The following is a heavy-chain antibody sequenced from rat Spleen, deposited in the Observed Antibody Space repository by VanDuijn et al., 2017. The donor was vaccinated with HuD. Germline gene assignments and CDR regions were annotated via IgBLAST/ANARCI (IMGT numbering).Heavy chain of an antibody. CDR1: GFTFSDCY. V-gene: IGHV5-22*01. D-gene: IGHD3-1*01. CDR3: ARHSAPPYYVMDA. CDR2: ISYEGSST. Sequence: EVQLVESGGGLVQPGRSLKLSCAASGFTFSDCYMAWVRQAPKKGLEWVASISYEGSSTYYGDSVKGRFTVSRDNAKSTLYLQMSSLRSEDTATYYCARHSAPPYYVMDAWGQGASVTVSS. J-gene: IGHJ4*01.